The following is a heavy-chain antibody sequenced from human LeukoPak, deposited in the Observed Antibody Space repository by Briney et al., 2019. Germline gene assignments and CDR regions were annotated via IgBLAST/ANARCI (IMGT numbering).Heavy chain of an antibody. J-gene: IGHJ6*03. CDR1: GFTFSSYG. Sequence: GGSLRLSCAASGFTFSSYGMSWVRQAPGKGLEWVSVIYSGGSTYYADSVKGRFTISRDNTKNTLYLQINSLRAEDTAVYYCASYGSEPTYYYYMDVWGKGTTVTISS. CDR2: IYSGGST. CDR3: ASYGSEPTYYYYMDV. D-gene: IGHD3-10*01. V-gene: IGHV3-66*01.